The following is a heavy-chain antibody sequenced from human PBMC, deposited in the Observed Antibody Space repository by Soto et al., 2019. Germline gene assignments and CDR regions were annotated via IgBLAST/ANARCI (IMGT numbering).Heavy chain of an antibody. V-gene: IGHV4-31*03. Sequence: QVQLQESGPGLVKPSQTLSLTCTVSGGSIRSGGYYWSWIRQPPGKGLEWIGYVYYSGSTYFNPSLKSRVTISVDTSKNQFSLKLSSVTAADTAVYYCARGVGYDYSDYYFDYWGQGTLVTVSS. D-gene: IGHD4-17*01. CDR3: ARGVGYDYSDYYFDY. CDR2: VYYSGST. CDR1: GGSIRSGGYY. J-gene: IGHJ4*02.